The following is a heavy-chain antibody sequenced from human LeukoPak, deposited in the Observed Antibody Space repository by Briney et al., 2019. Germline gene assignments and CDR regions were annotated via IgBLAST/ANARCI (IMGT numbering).Heavy chain of an antibody. CDR2: ISSSSSTI. V-gene: IGHV3-48*02. CDR1: GFTLSSYS. J-gene: IGHJ3*02. CDR3: ASGMYSSSWSDAFDI. D-gene: IGHD6-13*01. Sequence: GGSLRLSCAASGFTLSSYSMNWVRQAPGKGLEWVSYISSSSSTIYYADSVKGRFTISRDNAKNSLYLQMNSLRDEDTAVYYCASGMYSSSWSDAFDIWGQGTMVTVSS.